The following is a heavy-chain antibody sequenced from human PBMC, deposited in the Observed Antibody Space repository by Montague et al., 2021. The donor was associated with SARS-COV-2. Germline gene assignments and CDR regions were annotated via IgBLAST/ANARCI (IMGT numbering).Heavy chain of an antibody. J-gene: IGHJ4*02. D-gene: IGHD3-16*01. CDR3: ARVRMDGGSDY. Sequence: CAISGDSVSTNRATWSWIRQSPSRGLERLGRTYYKSKWYNDYAVSVKSRIIINPDTSKNQFSLQLNSVTPEDTAVYYCARVRMDGGSDYWGQGTLVTVSS. V-gene: IGHV6-1*01. CDR1: GDSVSTNRAT. CDR2: TYYKSKWYN.